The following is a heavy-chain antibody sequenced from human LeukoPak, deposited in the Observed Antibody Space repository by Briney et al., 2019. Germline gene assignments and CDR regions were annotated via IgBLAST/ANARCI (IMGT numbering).Heavy chain of an antibody. CDR3: ARDAEITLGTDS. CDR2: ISGSGGST. Sequence: GGSLRLSCAASGFTFSSYAMSWVRQAPGKGLEWVSAISGSGGSTYYADTVKGRFTISRDNAKKSLYLEMSSLRADDTAVYYCARDAEITLGTDSWGHGTLVVVSS. D-gene: IGHD3-16*01. J-gene: IGHJ5*01. CDR1: GFTFSSYA. V-gene: IGHV3-23*01.